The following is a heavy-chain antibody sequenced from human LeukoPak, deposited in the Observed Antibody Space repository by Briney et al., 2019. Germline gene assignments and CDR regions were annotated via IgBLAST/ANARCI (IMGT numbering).Heavy chain of an antibody. CDR1: GFTFSSYW. D-gene: IGHD6-19*01. Sequence: GGSLRLSCAASGFTFSSYWMTWVRQAPEKGLEWVANINEDGSEQNYVDSVKGRFTISRDNAKNSLCLQMNSLRVDDTAVYYCVLRHRSGLDGLHNWGQGTRVTVSS. CDR2: INEDGSEQ. V-gene: IGHV3-7*03. J-gene: IGHJ4*02. CDR3: VLRHRSGLDGLHN.